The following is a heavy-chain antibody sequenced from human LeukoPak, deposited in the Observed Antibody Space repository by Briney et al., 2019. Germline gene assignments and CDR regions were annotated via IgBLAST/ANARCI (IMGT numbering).Heavy chain of an antibody. V-gene: IGHV1-69*04. J-gene: IGHJ4*02. CDR3: AREPTVTTGY. CDR1: GGTFSSYA. CDR2: IIPILGIA. D-gene: IGHD4-11*01. Sequence: VASVKVSCKASGGTFSSYAISWVRQAPGQGLEWMGRIIPILGIANYAQKFEGRVTITADKSTSTAYMELSSLRSEDTAVYYCAREPTVTTGYWGQGTLVTVSS.